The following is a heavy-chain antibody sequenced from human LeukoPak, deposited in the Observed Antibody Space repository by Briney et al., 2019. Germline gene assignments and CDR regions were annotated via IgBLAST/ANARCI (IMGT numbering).Heavy chain of an antibody. J-gene: IGHJ6*02. CDR3: ARHDSTGFWSGYPGDYYYGMDV. CDR1: GGSISSSSYY. CDR2: IYYSGST. D-gene: IGHD3-3*01. V-gene: IGHV4-39*01. Sequence: SETLSLTCTVSGGSISSSSYYWGWIRQPPGKGLEWIGSIYYSGSTYYNPSLKSRVTISVDTSKNQFSLKLSSVTAADTAVYYCARHDSTGFWSGYPGDYYYGMDVWGQGTTVTVSS.